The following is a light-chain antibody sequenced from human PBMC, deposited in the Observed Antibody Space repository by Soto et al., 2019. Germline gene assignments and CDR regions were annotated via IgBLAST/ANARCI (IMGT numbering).Light chain of an antibody. CDR1: QSVGSN. Sequence: EVVMTQFPATLSVSPGERATLSCRASQSVGSNLAWYQHKHGQAPRLLMYAASARATGIPARFGGSGSGTEFTLTISSLQSEDFAVYYCQQYDNWPPITFGQGTRLGIK. V-gene: IGKV3-15*01. CDR3: QQYDNWPPIT. J-gene: IGKJ5*01. CDR2: AAS.